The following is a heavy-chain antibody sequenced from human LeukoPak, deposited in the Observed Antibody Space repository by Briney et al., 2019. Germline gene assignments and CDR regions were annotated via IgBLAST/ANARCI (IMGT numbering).Heavy chain of an antibody. CDR1: GFSLSTSGMC. J-gene: IGHJ6*02. D-gene: IGHD6-19*01. V-gene: IGHV2-70*11. CDR3: ARIRAVAGPYGMDV. Sequence: RLSGPALVKPTQTLTLTCTFSGFSLSTSGMCVSWIRQPPGKALEWLARIDWDDDKYYSTSLKTRLTISKDTSKNQVVLTMTNMDPVGTATYYCARIRAVAGPYGMDVWGQGTTVTVSS. CDR2: IDWDDDK.